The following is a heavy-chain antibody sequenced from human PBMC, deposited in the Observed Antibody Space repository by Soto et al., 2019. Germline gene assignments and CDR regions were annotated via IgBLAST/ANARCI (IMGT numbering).Heavy chain of an antibody. CDR2: ISGSGDKT. D-gene: IGHD6-13*01. J-gene: IGHJ4*02. Sequence: GGSLRLSCAASGVTFSRHAMNWVRQAPGTGLEWVSGISGSGDKTYYADSVKGRFTVSQDNSENRLYLQMNSLRAEDTAVYYCVVSSAEAAGIFDFWGQGTLVTVSS. V-gene: IGHV3-23*01. CDR3: VVSSAEAAGIFDF. CDR1: GVTFSRHA.